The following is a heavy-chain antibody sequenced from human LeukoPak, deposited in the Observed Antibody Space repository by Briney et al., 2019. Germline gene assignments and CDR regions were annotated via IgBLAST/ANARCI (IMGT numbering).Heavy chain of an antibody. J-gene: IGHJ4*02. V-gene: IGHV4-39*07. D-gene: IGHD5-18*01. CDR1: GGSISSSSYY. Sequence: SETLSLTCTVSGGSISSSSYYWGWIRQPPGKGLEWIGSIYYSGSTYYNPSLKSRVTISVDTSKNKFSLKLTSVTAADTAVYYCARVGPYLGSTYAFGFDYWGQGTLVTVSS. CDR3: ARVGPYLGSTYAFGFDY. CDR2: IYYSGST.